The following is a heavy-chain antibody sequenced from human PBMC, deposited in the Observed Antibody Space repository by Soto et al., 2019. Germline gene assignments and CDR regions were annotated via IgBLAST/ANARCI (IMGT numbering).Heavy chain of an antibody. CDR3: NRGSEYDFWSGYL. V-gene: IGHV1-69*06. CDR2: IVPMFGTS. D-gene: IGHD3-3*01. Sequence: QERLVQSGAEVRKPGSSVKVSCKVTGGTSTRYAINWVRQAPGQGLEWMGGIVPMFGTSKYAQKFQGRVTITADKSTHIAYMELRSLRSEDTAVYYCNRGSEYDFWSGYLWGQGTLVSVSS. CDR1: GGTSTRYA. J-gene: IGHJ4*02.